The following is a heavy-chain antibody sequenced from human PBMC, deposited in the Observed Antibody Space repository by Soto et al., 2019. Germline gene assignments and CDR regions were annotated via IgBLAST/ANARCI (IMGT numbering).Heavy chain of an antibody. Sequence: ASVKVSCKASGGTFSSCAISWVRQAPGQGLEWMGGIIPIFGTANYAQKFQGRVTITADESTSTAYMELSSLRSEDTAVYYCARPETGRNDAFDIWGQGTMVTVSS. CDR3: ARPETGRNDAFDI. V-gene: IGHV1-69*13. CDR1: GGTFSSCA. CDR2: IIPIFGTA. J-gene: IGHJ3*02. D-gene: IGHD7-27*01.